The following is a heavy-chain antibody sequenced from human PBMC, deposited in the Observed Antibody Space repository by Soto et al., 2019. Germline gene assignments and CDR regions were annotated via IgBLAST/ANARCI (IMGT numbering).Heavy chain of an antibody. D-gene: IGHD3-10*01. CDR2: IYWDDAK. J-gene: IGHJ4*02. V-gene: IGHV2-5*02. CDR1: GFSLSTSGVG. CDR3: THTTYGSGTYDERELDH. Sequence: QITLKESGPPLVKPTQTLTLTCTFSGFSLSTSGVGVAWIRQPPGKALEWLAVIYWDDAKRYSPSLKTRLTITKDTSKNQVFLTMTNMDPVDTATYYCTHTTYGSGTYDERELDHWGQGTLVTVSS.